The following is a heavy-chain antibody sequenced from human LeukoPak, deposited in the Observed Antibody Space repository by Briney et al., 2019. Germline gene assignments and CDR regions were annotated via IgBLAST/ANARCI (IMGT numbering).Heavy chain of an antibody. Sequence: PGGSLRLSCVASGFTFSGSAMHWVRQASGKGLEWVGRIRSKTNSYATAYGASVKGRFTISRDDSKNTAYLQMNSLKTEDTAVYYCTKYRGTSDHFDAFDIWGQGTVVTVSS. CDR1: GFTFSGSA. CDR2: IRSKTNSYAT. J-gene: IGHJ3*02. D-gene: IGHD3-10*01. CDR3: TKYRGTSDHFDAFDI. V-gene: IGHV3-73*01.